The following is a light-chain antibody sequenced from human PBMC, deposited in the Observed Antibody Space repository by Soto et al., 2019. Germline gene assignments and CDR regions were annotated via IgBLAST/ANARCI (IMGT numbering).Light chain of an antibody. CDR2: EVT. Sequence: QSALTQPASVSGSPGQSITISCTGTSSDVGGYNYVSWYQQHPGKAPKLIIYEVTNRPSGVSNRFSGSKSGNTASLTISGLQAEDEADYYCRSYTRSSTWVFGGGTKLTVL. CDR1: SSDVGGYNY. J-gene: IGLJ3*02. V-gene: IGLV2-14*01. CDR3: RSYTRSSTWV.